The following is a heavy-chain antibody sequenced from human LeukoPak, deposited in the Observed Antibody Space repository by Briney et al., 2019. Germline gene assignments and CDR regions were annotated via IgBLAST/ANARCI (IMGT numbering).Heavy chain of an antibody. D-gene: IGHD6-19*01. Sequence: SETLSLTCGVYGGSFSAYYWSWIRQPPGKGLEWIGDINHSGSTKYNPSLMSRVAISVDSSKNHFSLNLRSVTAADTAVYYCARGAVAYYYFDNWGQGTLVTVSS. V-gene: IGHV4-34*01. CDR3: ARGAVAYYYFDN. J-gene: IGHJ4*02. CDR2: INHSGST. CDR1: GGSFSAYY.